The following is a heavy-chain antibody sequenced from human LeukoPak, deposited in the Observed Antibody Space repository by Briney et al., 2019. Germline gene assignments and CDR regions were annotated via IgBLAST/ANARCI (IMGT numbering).Heavy chain of an antibody. Sequence: QPGGSLRLSCAASGFTFSTYDFHWVRRATGKGLEWVSSIATAGDTFYSGSVKGRFTISRENAKNSLYLQMNSLRAGDTAVYYCVRGGQIGFDYWGQGVLVTVSS. CDR1: GFTFSTYD. D-gene: IGHD3-3*01. CDR2: IATAGDT. CDR3: VRGGQIGFDY. V-gene: IGHV3-13*04. J-gene: IGHJ4*02.